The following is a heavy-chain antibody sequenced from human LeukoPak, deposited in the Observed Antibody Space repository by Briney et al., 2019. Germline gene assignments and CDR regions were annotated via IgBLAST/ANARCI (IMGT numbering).Heavy chain of an antibody. CDR2: IYYSGST. Sequence: PSETLSLXCTVSGGSISSYYWSWIRRPPGKGLEWIGYIYYSGSTNYNPSLKSRVTISVDTSKNQFSLKLSSVTAADTAVYYCARSSGWGSSSVDYWGQGTLVTVSS. D-gene: IGHD6-13*01. J-gene: IGHJ4*02. CDR3: ARSSGWGSSSVDY. CDR1: GGSISSYY. V-gene: IGHV4-59*01.